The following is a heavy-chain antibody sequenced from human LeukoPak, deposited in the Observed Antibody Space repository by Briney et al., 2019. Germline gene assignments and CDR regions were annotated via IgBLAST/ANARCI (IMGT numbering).Heavy chain of an antibody. J-gene: IGHJ4*02. Sequence: GGSLRLSCAASGFTVSSNYMSWVRQAPGKGLEWVSVIYSGGSTYYADSVKGRFTISRDNSKYTLYLQMHSLRAEDTAMYYCTRRYRGDDWGQGTLVTVSS. CDR3: TRRYRGDD. V-gene: IGHV3-66*01. D-gene: IGHD5-12*01. CDR2: IYSGGST. CDR1: GFTVSSNY.